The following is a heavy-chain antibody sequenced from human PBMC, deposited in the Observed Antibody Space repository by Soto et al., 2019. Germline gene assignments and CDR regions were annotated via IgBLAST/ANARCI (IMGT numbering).Heavy chain of an antibody. Sequence: PGGSLRLSCAASGFTFSSYSMNWVRQAPGKGLEWVSYICSICSTIYYADSVKGRFTISRDNAKNSLYLQMNSLRAEDTAVYYCARDYVGAYCSSTSCYSDYYYGMDVWGQGTTVTVSS. J-gene: IGHJ6*02. CDR3: ARDYVGAYCSSTSCYSDYYYGMDV. D-gene: IGHD2-2*01. CDR1: GFTFSSYS. V-gene: IGHV3-48*01. CDR2: ICSICSTI.